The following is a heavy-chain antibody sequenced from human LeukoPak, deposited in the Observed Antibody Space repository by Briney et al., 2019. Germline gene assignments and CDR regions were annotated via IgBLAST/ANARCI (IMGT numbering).Heavy chain of an antibody. CDR3: ARDQQLDY. Sequence: GGSLRLSCTGSGFTFSDYSMNWVRQAPGKGLEWVSYISSSGSTIYYADSVKGRFTISRDNSKNTLYLQMNSLRAEDTAVYYCARDQQLDYWGQGTLVTVSS. J-gene: IGHJ4*02. CDR2: ISSSGSTI. CDR1: GFTFSDYS. V-gene: IGHV3-48*01. D-gene: IGHD6-13*01.